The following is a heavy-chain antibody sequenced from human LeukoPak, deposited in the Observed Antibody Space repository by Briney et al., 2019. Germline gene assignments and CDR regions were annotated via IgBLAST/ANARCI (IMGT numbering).Heavy chain of an antibody. CDR1: GFTFSSFS. CDR2: ISSSSSST. CDR3: ARVIGSYGDSAY. J-gene: IGHJ4*02. D-gene: IGHD4-17*01. V-gene: IGHV3-48*04. Sequence: GGSLRLSCAASGFTFSSFSMNWVRQAPGKGLEWISYISSSSSSTYYADSVKGRFTISRDNAKNSLYLQMNSLRAEDTAVYYCARVIGSYGDSAYWGQGTLVAVSS.